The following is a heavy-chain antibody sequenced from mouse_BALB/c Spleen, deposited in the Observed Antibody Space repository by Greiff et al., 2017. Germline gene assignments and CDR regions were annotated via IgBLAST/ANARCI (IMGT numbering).Heavy chain of an antibody. Sequence: QVQLQQSAAELARPGASVKMSCKASGYTFTSYTMHWVKQRPGQGLEWIGYINPSSGYTEYNQKFKDKTTLTADKSSSTAYMQLSSLTSEDSAVYYCARSRGSYVYGYFDVWGAGTTVTVSS. V-gene: IGHV1-4*02. J-gene: IGHJ1*01. D-gene: IGHD1-1*01. CDR1: GYTFTSYT. CDR3: ARSRGSYVYGYFDV. CDR2: INPSSGYT.